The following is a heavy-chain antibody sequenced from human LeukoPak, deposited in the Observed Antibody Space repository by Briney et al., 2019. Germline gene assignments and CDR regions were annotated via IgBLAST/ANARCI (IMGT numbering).Heavy chain of an antibody. CDR1: GFTFSDYS. CDR3: SRRFDC. J-gene: IGHJ4*02. V-gene: IGHV3-48*02. CDR2: IDGSGDTI. Sequence: GESLRLSCAASGFTFSDYSMNWVRQAPGKGLEWVSYIDGSGDTIYADSVKGRFTISRDNAKNSLDLQMNNLRDEDTAVYYCSRRFDCWGQGTLVTVSS.